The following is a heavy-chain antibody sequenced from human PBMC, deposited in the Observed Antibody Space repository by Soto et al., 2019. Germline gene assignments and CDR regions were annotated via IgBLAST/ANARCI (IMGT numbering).Heavy chain of an antibody. CDR1: GDSINSVDHY. CDR3: ARLRWETENNWFDP. CDR2: IYHSGST. D-gene: IGHD1-26*01. V-gene: IGHV4-30-4*01. J-gene: IGHJ5*02. Sequence: SETLSLTCTVSGDSINSVDHYWSWIRQPPGKGLGWMGYIYHSGSTHYNPSLNSRLTISIDTSTNRFSLNLTSVTAADTAVYFCARLRWETENNWFDPWGQGALVTVSS.